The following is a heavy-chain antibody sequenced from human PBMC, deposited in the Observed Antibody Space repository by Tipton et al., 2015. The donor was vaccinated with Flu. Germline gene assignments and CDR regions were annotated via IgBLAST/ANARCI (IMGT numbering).Heavy chain of an antibody. J-gene: IGHJ6*02. CDR2: IYTSGSS. CDR1: GDSISGYY. Sequence: TLSLTCTVSGDSISGYYWSWIRQPAGKGLEWIGRIYTSGSSDYNPSLKSRLTMSLDTSKNKFSLKLSSVTAADTAVYYCARGHTAMVGSLYYYGMDVWGQGTTVTVSS. V-gene: IGHV4-4*07. D-gene: IGHD5-18*01. CDR3: ARGHTAMVGSLYYYGMDV.